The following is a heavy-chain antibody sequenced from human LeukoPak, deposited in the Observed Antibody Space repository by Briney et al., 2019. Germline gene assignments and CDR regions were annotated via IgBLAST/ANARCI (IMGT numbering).Heavy chain of an antibody. V-gene: IGHV4-61*02. CDR3: ARAGLYDILTGYLGKQAFDI. CDR1: GGSISSGSYY. D-gene: IGHD3-9*01. J-gene: IGHJ3*02. CDR2: IYTSGST. Sequence: SETLSLTCTVSGGSISSGSYYWSWIRQPAGKGLEWIGRIYTSGSTNYNPSLKSRVTISVDTSKNQFSLKLSSVTAADPAVYYCARAGLYDILTGYLGKQAFDIWGQGTMVTVSS.